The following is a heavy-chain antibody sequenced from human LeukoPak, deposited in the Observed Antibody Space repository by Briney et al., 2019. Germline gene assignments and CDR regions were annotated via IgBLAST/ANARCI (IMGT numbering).Heavy chain of an antibody. CDR2: ISSSSSYI. CDR1: GFTFSSYS. Sequence: GGSLRLSCAASGFTFSSYSMNWIRQAPGKGLEWVSSISSSSSYIYYADSVKGRFTISRDNAKNSLYLQMNSLRAEDTAVYYCARDLGGAFDIWGQGTLVTVSS. D-gene: IGHD3-9*01. CDR3: ARDLGGAFDI. V-gene: IGHV3-21*01. J-gene: IGHJ4*02.